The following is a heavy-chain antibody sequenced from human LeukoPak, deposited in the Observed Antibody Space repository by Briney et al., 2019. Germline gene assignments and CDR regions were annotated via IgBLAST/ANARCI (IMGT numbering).Heavy chain of an antibody. CDR3: ARQRFRYNWNYVLDY. V-gene: IGHV4-61*02. CDR1: GGSISSGSYY. D-gene: IGHD1-7*01. Sequence: PSETLSLTCTVSGGSISSGSYYWSWIRQPAGKGLEWIGRIYTSGSTNYNPSLKSRVTISVDTSKNQFSLKLSSVTAADTAVYYCARQRFRYNWNYVLDYWGQGTLVTVSS. CDR2: IYTSGST. J-gene: IGHJ4*02.